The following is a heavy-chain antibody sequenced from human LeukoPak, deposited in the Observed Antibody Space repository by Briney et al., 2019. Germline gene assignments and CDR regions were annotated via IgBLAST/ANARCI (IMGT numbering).Heavy chain of an antibody. Sequence: GGSLRLSCAASGFSFSTHWMSWVRQAPGKGLEWVANIKQDGSEKYYVDSVKGRFTISRDNSKNTLYLQMNSLRAEDTAVYYCARDHVIAAAGTESYGMDVWGQGTTVTVSS. CDR3: ARDHVIAAAGTESYGMDV. J-gene: IGHJ6*02. CDR1: GFSFSTHW. V-gene: IGHV3-7*01. CDR2: IKQDGSEK. D-gene: IGHD6-13*01.